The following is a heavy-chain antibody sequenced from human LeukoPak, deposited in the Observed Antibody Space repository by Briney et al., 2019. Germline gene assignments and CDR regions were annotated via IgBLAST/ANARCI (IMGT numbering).Heavy chain of an antibody. J-gene: IGHJ3*02. CDR1: GFTFDDYA. D-gene: IGHD2-2*01. CDR3: ARVLGYCSSTSCSQAGAFDI. Sequence: QSGRSLRLSCAASGFTFDDYAMHWVRQAPGKGLEWVSGISWNSGSIGYADSVKGRFTISRDNAKNSLYLQMNSLRAEDTAVYYCARVLGYCSSTSCSQAGAFDIWGQGTMVTVSS. CDR2: ISWNSGSI. V-gene: IGHV3-9*01.